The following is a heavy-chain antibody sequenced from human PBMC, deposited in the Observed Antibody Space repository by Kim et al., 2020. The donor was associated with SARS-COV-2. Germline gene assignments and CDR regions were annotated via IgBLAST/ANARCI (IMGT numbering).Heavy chain of an antibody. Sequence: GGSLRLSCSASGFTFNDYAMHWVRQAPGKGLEWVTGLYWNGDGIVYADSVRGRFSVSRDNAENSVYLQMHSLRVEDTAIYYCGKDIDKILTAHIVNWGQG. CDR1: GFTFNDYA. CDR2: LYWNGDGI. D-gene: IGHD3-9*01. CDR3: GKDIDKILTAHIVN. J-gene: IGHJ1*01. V-gene: IGHV3-9*01.